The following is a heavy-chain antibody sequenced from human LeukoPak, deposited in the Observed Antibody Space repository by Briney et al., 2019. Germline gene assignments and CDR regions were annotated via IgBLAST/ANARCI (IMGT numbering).Heavy chain of an antibody. CDR3: ATGRIQSYMAPEY. V-gene: IGHV3-23*01. CDR1: AFTFGSFG. Sequence: GGSLRLSCAASAFTFGSFGMSWVRQAPGKGLEWVSAISDTGGSTFYADSVKGRFTISRDNSKNTLYLQMNSLRAEDTAVYYCATGRIQSYMAPEYWGQGTLVTVSS. D-gene: IGHD5-18*01. J-gene: IGHJ4*02. CDR2: ISDTGGST.